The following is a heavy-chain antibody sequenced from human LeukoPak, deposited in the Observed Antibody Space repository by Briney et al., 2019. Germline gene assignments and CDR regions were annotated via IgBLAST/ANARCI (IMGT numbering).Heavy chain of an antibody. CDR2: INPSGGST. CDR1: GYTSTSYY. CDR3: ARDLGDILTY. J-gene: IGHJ4*02. Sequence: ASVKVSCKASGYTSTSYYMHWVRQAPGQGLEWMGIINPSGGSTSYAQKFQGRVIMTRDTSTSTVYMELSSLRSEDTAVYYCARDLGDILTYWGQGTLVTVSS. V-gene: IGHV1-46*01. D-gene: IGHD3-9*01.